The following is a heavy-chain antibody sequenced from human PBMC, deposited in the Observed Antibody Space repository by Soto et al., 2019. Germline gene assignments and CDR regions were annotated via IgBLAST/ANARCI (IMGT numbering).Heavy chain of an antibody. CDR3: ARYYDYSGGTSGGMDV. Sequence: HPGGSLRLSCAVSGFTFSSHWMHWVRQAPGKGLVWVSRINGDGSSTNYADSVKGRFTISRDNSKNTLYLQMNSLRVEDTAVYFCARYYDYSGGTSGGMDVWGQGTTVTVSS. J-gene: IGHJ6*02. V-gene: IGHV3-74*01. CDR2: INGDGSST. D-gene: IGHD3-16*01. CDR1: GFTFSSHW.